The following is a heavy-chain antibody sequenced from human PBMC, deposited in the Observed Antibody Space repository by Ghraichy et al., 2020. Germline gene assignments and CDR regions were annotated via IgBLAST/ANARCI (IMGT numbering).Heavy chain of an antibody. Sequence: GGSLRLSCAASGFTVSSYWMHWVRQAPGKGLAWVSHINSDGSSTTYADSVKGRFTISRDNAKNTLYLQMNSLRAEDTAVYYCARDDYSSSSGYYYGMDVWGQGTTVTVSS. CDR2: INSDGSST. CDR3: ARDDYSSSSGYYYGMDV. CDR1: GFTVSSYW. J-gene: IGHJ6*02. D-gene: IGHD6-6*01. V-gene: IGHV3-74*01.